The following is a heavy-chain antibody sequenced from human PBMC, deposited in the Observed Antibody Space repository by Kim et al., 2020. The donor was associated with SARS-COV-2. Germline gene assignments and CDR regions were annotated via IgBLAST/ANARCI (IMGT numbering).Heavy chain of an antibody. J-gene: IGHJ4*02. Sequence: ASVKVSCKTSGYTFINYYIYWVRQAPGQGLECMGWVNPKSGVTNYAQNFQGRVTMTTDTSITTAYMELSSLTYDDTAFYFCARETDPPDWGQGTLVTVSS. CDR1: GYTFINYY. CDR3: ARETDPPD. V-gene: IGHV1-2*02. CDR2: VNPKSGVT.